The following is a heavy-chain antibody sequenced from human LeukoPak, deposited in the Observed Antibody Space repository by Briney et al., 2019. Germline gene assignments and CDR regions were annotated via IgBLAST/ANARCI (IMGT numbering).Heavy chain of an antibody. CDR2: IYSSGST. J-gene: IGHJ6*03. CDR1: GDSISLYY. V-gene: IGHV4-4*09. Sequence: SETLSLTCSVSGDSISLYYWSWLRQPPGKGLEWIGHIYSSGSTIYNPSLKSRVTISVDTSKNQFSLRLSSVTAADTAVYYCARHPGKKYYQYYMDVWGKGTTVIVSS. CDR3: ARHPGKKYYQYYMDV.